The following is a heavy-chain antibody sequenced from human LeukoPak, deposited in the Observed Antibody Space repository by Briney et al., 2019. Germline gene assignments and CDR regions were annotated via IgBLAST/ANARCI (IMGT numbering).Heavy chain of an antibody. D-gene: IGHD6-13*01. CDR2: ISWNSDSA. CDR1: GSTFTEYG. CDR3: AKAYGYRSSWFYY. V-gene: IGHV3-9*01. Sequence: PGGSLRLSCEASGSTFTEYGMNWVRQAPGKGLECVSTISWNSDSADYADSVKGRFTISRDNVQNTLYLQMNSLRPEDTALYYCAKAYGYRSSWFYYWGQGALVSVSS. J-gene: IGHJ4*02.